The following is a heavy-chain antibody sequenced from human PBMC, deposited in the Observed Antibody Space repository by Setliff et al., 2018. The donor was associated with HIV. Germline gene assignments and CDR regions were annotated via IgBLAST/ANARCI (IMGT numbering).Heavy chain of an antibody. V-gene: IGHV1-2*02. J-gene: IGHJ5*02. D-gene: IGHD4-4*01. CDR2: INPNNGGT. Sequence: ASVKVSCKASAHTFTGYYVHWVRQAPGQGLEWMGWINPNNGGTNYAQKFQGRVTMTRDTSTSTVYMELSSLRSEDTAVYYCARGGDSYSYNWFDPWGQGTLVTVSS. CDR1: AHTFTGYY. CDR3: ARGGDSYSYNWFDP.